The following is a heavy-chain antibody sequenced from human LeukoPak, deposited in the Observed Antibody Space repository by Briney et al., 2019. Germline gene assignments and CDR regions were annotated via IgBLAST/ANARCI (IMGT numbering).Heavy chain of an antibody. CDR1: GFTFSTYA. J-gene: IGHJ4*02. V-gene: IGHV3-23*01. CDR3: ARLSGRREGFDY. D-gene: IGHD1-26*01. CDR2: ISGPGGST. Sequence: GGSLRLSCAASGFTFSTYAMSWVRQAPGKGLQWVSHISGPGGSTYYADSVRGRFTISRDNSKNTLYLQMNSLRVGDTAVYYCARLSGRREGFDYWGQGTLVTVSS.